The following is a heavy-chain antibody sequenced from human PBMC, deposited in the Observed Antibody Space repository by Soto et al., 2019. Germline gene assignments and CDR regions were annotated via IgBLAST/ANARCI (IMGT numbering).Heavy chain of an antibody. CDR1: GFSLSSGRMG. D-gene: IGHD5-12*01. Sequence: SGPTLLNPTETLTLTCTVSGFSLSSGRMGVSWIRQPPGKALEWLAHIYSNDEKSHSTSLKSRLTISKDTSKSQVVLTMTNMDPVDTVTYYCERIVSGTWPSYYFYMDVWGKGTTVTVSS. V-gene: IGHV2-26*01. J-gene: IGHJ6*03. CDR2: IYSNDEK. CDR3: ERIVSGTWPSYYFYMDV.